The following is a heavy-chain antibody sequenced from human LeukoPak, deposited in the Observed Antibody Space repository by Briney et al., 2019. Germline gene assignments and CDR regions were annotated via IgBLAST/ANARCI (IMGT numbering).Heavy chain of an antibody. Sequence: GGSLRLSCAASGFTFSSYGMHWVRQAPGKGLEWVSVLYTDGSTYYADSVKGRFTISRDNSKNTLYLQMNSLRADDTAVYYCARSAAVGNDYYYYYYMDVWGKGTTVTVSS. V-gene: IGHV3-53*01. CDR1: GFTFSSYG. CDR2: LYTDGST. CDR3: ARSAAVGNDYYYYYYMDV. D-gene: IGHD6-13*01. J-gene: IGHJ6*03.